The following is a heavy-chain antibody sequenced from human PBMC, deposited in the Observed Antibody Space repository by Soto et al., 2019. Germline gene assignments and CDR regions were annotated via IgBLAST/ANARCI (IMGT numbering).Heavy chain of an antibody. V-gene: IGHV3-43*01. CDR3: AKDFVSGGYLTGIFDY. Sequence: GGSLRLSCAASGFTFDDYTMHWVRQAPGKGLEWVSLISWDGGSTYCADSVKGRFTISRDNSKNSLYLQMNSLRTEDTALYYCAKDFVSGGYLTGIFDYWGQGTLVTVSS. D-gene: IGHD3-22*01. CDR1: GFTFDDYT. J-gene: IGHJ4*02. CDR2: ISWDGGST.